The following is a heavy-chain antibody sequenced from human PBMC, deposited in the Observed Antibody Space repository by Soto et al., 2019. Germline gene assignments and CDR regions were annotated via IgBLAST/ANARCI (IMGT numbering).Heavy chain of an antibody. D-gene: IGHD3-3*01. CDR1: GFTFSTYD. V-gene: IGHV3-13*05. CDR2: IGVVDAP. CDR3: ARFVSASDDFWSGYYNDYYYYMDV. Sequence: GGSLRLSCAASGFTFSTYDMHWVRQAAGHGLEWVSAIGVVDAPYYTDSVRGRFTISRDNAKNSLFLQMDSLRAADTAVYYCARFVSASDDFWSGYYNDYYYYMDVWGKGTTVTVSS. J-gene: IGHJ6*03.